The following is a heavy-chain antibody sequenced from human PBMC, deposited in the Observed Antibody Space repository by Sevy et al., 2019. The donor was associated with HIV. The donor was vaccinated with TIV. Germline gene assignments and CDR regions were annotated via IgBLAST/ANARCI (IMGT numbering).Heavy chain of an antibody. CDR3: ARGYGLIILVAMARMDV. V-gene: IGHV3-48*01. CDR1: GFGFSDHA. D-gene: IGHD2-2*01. J-gene: IGHJ6*03. Sequence: GGSLRLSCVASGFGFSDHAMNWVRQAPGKGLEWVSYISGRGSTIHYADSVKGRFTISRDNAQNSVSLQMNSLRSDDTGVYYCARGYGLIILVAMARMDVWGKGTTVTVSS. CDR2: ISGRGSTI.